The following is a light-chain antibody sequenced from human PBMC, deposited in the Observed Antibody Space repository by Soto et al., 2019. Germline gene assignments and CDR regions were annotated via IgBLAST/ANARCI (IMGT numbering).Light chain of an antibody. CDR2: AAS. CDR1: QSISTY. Sequence: DIQMTQSPSSLSASVGDRVTITGRASQSISTYLNWYQQKPGKAPKLLIYAASTLQIGVPSRFSGSGSGTDFRLTISSLQPEDFATYYCQQSSTTPRTFGQGTNVDFK. V-gene: IGKV1-39*01. J-gene: IGKJ1*01. CDR3: QQSSTTPRT.